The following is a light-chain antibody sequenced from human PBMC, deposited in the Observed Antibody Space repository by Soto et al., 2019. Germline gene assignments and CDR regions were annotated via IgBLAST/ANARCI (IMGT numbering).Light chain of an antibody. CDR3: SSYTSSSTLL. CDR2: EVS. J-gene: IGLJ1*01. V-gene: IGLV2-14*01. CDR1: SSDVGGYNY. Sequence: QSVLTQPASVSGSPGQSITMSCTGTSSDVGGYNYVSWYQQHPGKAPKLMINEVSNRPSGVSNRFSGSKSGNTASLTISGLQAEDEADYYCSSYTSSSTLLFGTGTKVTVL.